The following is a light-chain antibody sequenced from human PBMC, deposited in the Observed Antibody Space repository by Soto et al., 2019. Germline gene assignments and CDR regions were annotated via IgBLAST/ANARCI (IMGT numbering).Light chain of an antibody. V-gene: IGKV3-15*01. CDR3: QQYNNGPRT. Sequence: EIVMTQSPATLSVSPGERATLSCRASQSISSNLAWYQQKPGQAPRLLIYGASTRATVIPARFSGSGSGTEFTLTLISRQSEYFTVYYCQQYNNGPRTFGQGTKVEIK. CDR1: QSISSN. CDR2: GAS. J-gene: IGKJ1*01.